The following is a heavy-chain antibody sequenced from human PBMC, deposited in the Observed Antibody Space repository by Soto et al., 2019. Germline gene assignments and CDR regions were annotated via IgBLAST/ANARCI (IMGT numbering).Heavy chain of an antibody. J-gene: IGHJ4*02. CDR1: GYTFTTYD. D-gene: IGHD6-25*01. CDR3: VVSRGSWAFHY. Sequence: QVLLVQSGAEVKKPGASVQISCKASGYTFTTYDMHWVRQAPGQRLEWMGSINANNGNPKYSQRFQGRATFTRDTSATTGYMDLSSLISEDTAVYYCVVSRGSWAFHYWGQGTLVTVSS. V-gene: IGHV1-3*01. CDR2: INANNGNP.